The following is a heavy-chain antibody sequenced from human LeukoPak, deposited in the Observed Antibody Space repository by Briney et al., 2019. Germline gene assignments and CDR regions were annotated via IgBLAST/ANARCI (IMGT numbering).Heavy chain of an antibody. J-gene: IGHJ4*02. Sequence: PGGSLRLSCAASGFTFDDYAMHWVRQAPGKGLEWVSGTNWDGGRTGYADSVKGRFTISRDNAKNSLYLQMNSLRVEDTAMYYCARDGLRRPPTPYCGGDCPLDYWGQGTLVSVSS. CDR3: ARDGLRRPPTPYCGGDCPLDY. CDR1: GFTFDDYA. V-gene: IGHV3-20*04. CDR2: TNWDGGRT. D-gene: IGHD2-21*02.